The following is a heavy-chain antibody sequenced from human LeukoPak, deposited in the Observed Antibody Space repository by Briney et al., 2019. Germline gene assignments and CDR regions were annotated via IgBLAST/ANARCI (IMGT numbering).Heavy chain of an antibody. D-gene: IGHD1-26*01. J-gene: IGHJ4*02. CDR2: IKEDGSAK. V-gene: IGHV3-7*01. Sequence: PGGSLRFSCAASGLTFTTYWMTWVRQAPGRGLEWVANIKEDGSAKYYVDSVKGRFTISRDNAKNSLFLQMNSLRVEDTAVYYCARGGAYFDYWGQGTLVTVSS. CDR3: ARGGAYFDY. CDR1: GLTFTTYW.